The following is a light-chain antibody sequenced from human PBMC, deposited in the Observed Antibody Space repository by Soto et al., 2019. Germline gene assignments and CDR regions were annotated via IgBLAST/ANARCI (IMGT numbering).Light chain of an antibody. CDR1: SSDIGGYNS. V-gene: IGLV2-8*01. CDR3: SSYTDRKNLV. Sequence: QSVLTQSPSASGSPGQSVTISCTGTSSDIGGYNSVPWYQQHPGKVPKVMIYDVTKRPSGVPDRFSGSKSGNTASLTVSALQAEDEADYYCSSYTDRKNLVFGTGTKVTVL. CDR2: DVT. J-gene: IGLJ1*01.